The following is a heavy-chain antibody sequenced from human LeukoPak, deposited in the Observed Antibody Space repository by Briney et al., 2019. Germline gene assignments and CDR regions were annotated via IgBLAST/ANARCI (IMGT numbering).Heavy chain of an antibody. CDR3: ARDLGDSLYYYYYGMDV. V-gene: IGHV3-7*01. CDR1: GFTFSSYW. J-gene: IGHJ6*02. D-gene: IGHD4-17*01. Sequence: GGSLRLSCVASGFTFSSYWMSWVRQAPGKGLEWVANKKQDGSEKYYVDSAKGRFTISRDNAKNSLYLQMNSLRAEDTAVYYCARDLGDSLYYYYYGMDVWGQGTTVTVSS. CDR2: KKQDGSEK.